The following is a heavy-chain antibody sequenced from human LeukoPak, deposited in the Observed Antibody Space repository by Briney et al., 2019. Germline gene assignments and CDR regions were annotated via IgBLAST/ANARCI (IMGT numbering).Heavy chain of an antibody. CDR2: INHSGST. V-gene: IGHV4-34*01. CDR1: GGSFSGYY. D-gene: IGHD2-8*01. CDR3: ARLEDCTNGVCPLDGMDV. J-gene: IGHJ6*02. Sequence: SETLSLTCAVYGGSFSGYYWSWIRQPPGKGLEWIGEINHSGSTNYNPSLKSRVTISVDTSKNQFSLKLSSVAAADTAVYYCARLEDCTNGVCPLDGMDVWGQGTTVTVSS.